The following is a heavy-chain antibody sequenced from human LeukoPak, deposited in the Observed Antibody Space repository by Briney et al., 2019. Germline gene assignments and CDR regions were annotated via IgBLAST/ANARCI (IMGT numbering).Heavy chain of an antibody. CDR3: ARDGYYYDSSAYDY. CDR1: GGSISSDIYY. Sequence: SSETLSLTCTVSGGSISSDIYYWGWIRQPPGKGLEWIGITDYSGSTYYNPSLKSRLTISVDTSKNQFYLKLKSVTAADTAVYYCARDGYYYDSSAYDYWGQGTLVTVPS. CDR2: TDYSGST. J-gene: IGHJ4*02. V-gene: IGHV4-39*07. D-gene: IGHD3-22*01.